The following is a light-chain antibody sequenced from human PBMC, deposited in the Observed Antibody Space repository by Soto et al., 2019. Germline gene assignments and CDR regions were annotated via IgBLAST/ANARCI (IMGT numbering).Light chain of an antibody. V-gene: IGKV3-20*01. J-gene: IGKJ1*01. CDR2: GAS. CDR3: QQYGSSRT. Sequence: EIGLTQSPVALSLSPGERATLSCRASQCFXSSYLAWYQQKTGQAPWLRIYGASSRATCIPDRFSGSGSGTDFTLTISRLEPEDVAVYYCQQYGSSRTFGQGTKVDI. CDR1: QCFXSSY.